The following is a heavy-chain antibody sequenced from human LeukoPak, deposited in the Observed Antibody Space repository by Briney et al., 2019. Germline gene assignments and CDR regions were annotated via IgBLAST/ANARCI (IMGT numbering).Heavy chain of an antibody. D-gene: IGHD1-1*01. J-gene: IGHJ4*02. CDR1: GFPFNDYS. Sequence: GGSLRLSCAASGFPFNDYSMNWVRQAPGKGLEWISYIGISSGNTKYADSVKGRFTISGDNAMNSLYLQMNNLRVEDTALYYCARDHNYAFDNWGQGTLVTVSS. CDR2: IGISSGNT. CDR3: ARDHNYAFDN. V-gene: IGHV3-48*04.